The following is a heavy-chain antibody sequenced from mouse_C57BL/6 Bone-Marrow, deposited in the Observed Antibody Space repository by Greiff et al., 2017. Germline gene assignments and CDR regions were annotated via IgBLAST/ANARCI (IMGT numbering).Heavy chain of an antibody. V-gene: IGHV1-9*01. CDR3: ARDYYYGSSSYWYFDV. J-gene: IGHJ1*03. D-gene: IGHD1-1*01. CDR2: ILPGSGST. Sequence: VKVVESGAELMKPGASVKLSCKATGYTFTGYWIEWVKQRPGHGLEWIGEILPGSGSTNYNEKFKGKATFTADTSSNTAYMQLSSLTTEDSAIYYCARDYYYGSSSYWYFDVWGTGTTVTVSS. CDR1: GYTFTGYW.